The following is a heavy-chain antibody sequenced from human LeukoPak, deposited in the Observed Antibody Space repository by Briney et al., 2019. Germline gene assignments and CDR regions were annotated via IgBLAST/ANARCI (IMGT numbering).Heavy chain of an antibody. J-gene: IGHJ4*02. CDR2: INTNTGNP. V-gene: IGHV7-4-1*02. Sequence: APVKFSCKASGYTFISYAMNWVRQAPGQGLEWMGWINTNTGNPTYAQGFTGRFVFSLDTSVSTAYLQISSLKAEDTAVYYCAKSTLVGGSPRDYCGQGTTVTVSS. CDR1: GYTFISYA. CDR3: AKSTLVGGSPRDY. D-gene: IGHD2-15*01.